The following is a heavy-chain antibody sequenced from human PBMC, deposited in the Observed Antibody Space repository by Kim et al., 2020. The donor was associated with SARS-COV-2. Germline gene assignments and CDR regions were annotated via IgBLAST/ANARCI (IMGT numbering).Heavy chain of an antibody. CDR2: ISYDGSNK. J-gene: IGHJ4*02. CDR3: AKDRSGMVRGVDY. Sequence: GGSLRLSCAASGFTFSSYGMHWVRQAPGKGLEWVAVISYDGSNKYYADSVKGRFTISRDNSKNTLYLQMNSLRAEDTAVYHCAKDRSGMVRGVDYWGQGT. V-gene: IGHV3-30*18. D-gene: IGHD3-10*01. CDR1: GFTFSSYG.